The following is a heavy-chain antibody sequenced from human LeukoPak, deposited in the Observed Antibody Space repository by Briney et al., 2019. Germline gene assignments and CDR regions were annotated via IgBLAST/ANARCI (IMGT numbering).Heavy chain of an antibody. CDR2: ISGDGSNT. V-gene: IGHV3-43*02. D-gene: IGHD5-12*01. J-gene: IGHJ4*02. CDR1: GLTFDDYS. CDR3: AKDYGGYLRDLYYIDF. Sequence: PGGSLRLSCAASGLTFDDYSMHWVRQAPGKGLEWVSLISGDGSNTYYADSVKGRFTISRDNSKNSPHLQMNSLTTEDTASYYCAKDYGGYLRDLYYIDFWGQGTLVTVSS.